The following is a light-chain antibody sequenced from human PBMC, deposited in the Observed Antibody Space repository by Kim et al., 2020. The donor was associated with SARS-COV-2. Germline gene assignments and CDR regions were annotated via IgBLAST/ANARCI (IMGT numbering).Light chain of an antibody. CDR3: SSYAGSGDLK. Sequence: QSALTQPPSASGSPGQSVTISCTGTSSDLIFYNYVSWYQQHPGKAPKLILFDVSKRPSGVPDRFSGSKSGSTASLTVSGLQAEDEADYYCSSYAGSGDLKFGGGTKVTVL. CDR1: SSDLIFYNY. V-gene: IGLV2-8*01. CDR2: DVS. J-gene: IGLJ2*01.